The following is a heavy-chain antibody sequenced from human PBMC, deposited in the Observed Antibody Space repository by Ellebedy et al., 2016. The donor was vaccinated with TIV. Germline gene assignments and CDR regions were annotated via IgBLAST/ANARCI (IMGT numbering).Heavy chain of an antibody. D-gene: IGHD5-24*01. CDR1: GGSFSGYY. CDR2: INHSGST. J-gene: IGHJ4*02. CDR3: VVIYNSNSYRDY. Sequence: SETLSLXXAVYGGSFSGYYWTWIRQTPEMGLEWIGEINHSGSTNYNPSLKSRITLSVDVSKNQFSLKLRSVTAADTAVYYCVVIYNSNSYRDYWGQGTLVTVSS. V-gene: IGHV4-34*10.